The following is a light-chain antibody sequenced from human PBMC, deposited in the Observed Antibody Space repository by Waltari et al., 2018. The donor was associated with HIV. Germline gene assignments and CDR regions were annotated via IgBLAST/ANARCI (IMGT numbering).Light chain of an antibody. CDR2: DVS. CDR1: TSDVGTYNY. V-gene: IGLV2-14*03. J-gene: IGLJ3*02. CDR3: SSYSTNTNNSPWV. Sequence: QSALAQPASVSGSPGQSITISCTGTTSDVGTYNYVSWYQQHPGKGPKLVIFDVSHRPSGTSDRFSGCRSGNTASLTISGLRAEDEADYFCSSYSTNTNNSPWVFGGGTKVTVL.